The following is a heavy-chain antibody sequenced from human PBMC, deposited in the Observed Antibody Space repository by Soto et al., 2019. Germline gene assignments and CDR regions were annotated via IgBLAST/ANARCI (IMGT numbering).Heavy chain of an antibody. D-gene: IGHD2-8*02. CDR3: AGTDERGYYYYGMDV. CDR2: IYYSGST. J-gene: IGHJ6*02. V-gene: IGHV4-61*01. CDR1: GGSVSSGSYY. Sequence: SETLSLTCTVSGGSVSSGSYYWSWIRQPPGKGLEWIGYIYYSGSTNYNPSLKSRVTISVDTSKNQFSLKLSSVTAADTAVYYCAGTDERGYYYYGMDVWGQGTTVTAP.